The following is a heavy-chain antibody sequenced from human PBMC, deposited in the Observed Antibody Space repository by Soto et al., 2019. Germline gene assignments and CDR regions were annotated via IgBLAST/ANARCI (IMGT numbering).Heavy chain of an antibody. CDR3: GVLGGGRYLYAPLYY. J-gene: IGHJ4*02. CDR2: ITGSGSNT. CDR1: GFTFNNYA. Sequence: GGSLRLSCAASGFTFNNYAMTWVRQAPGKGLEWVSAITGSGSNTYYTDSVKGRFTISRDSSKNTLYLQMNSLGAEDTAVYYCGVLGGGRYLYAPLYYWGQETLVSVSS. D-gene: IGHD3-16*01. V-gene: IGHV3-23*01.